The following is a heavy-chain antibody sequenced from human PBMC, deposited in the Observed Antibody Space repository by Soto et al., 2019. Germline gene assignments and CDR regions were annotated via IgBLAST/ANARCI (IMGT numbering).Heavy chain of an antibody. V-gene: IGHV3-15*01. Sequence: GGSLRLSCVVSGFTFNNAWMSWVRQAPEKGLEWVGRIKSKSEGETTDYAAPVKGRFTISRDDSKNTLYLQMDSLRTEDTAVYYCTTVTVVNVHSDYWGQGTLVTVSS. CDR1: GFTFNNAW. CDR3: TTVTVVNVHSDY. J-gene: IGHJ4*02. CDR2: IKSKSEGETT. D-gene: IGHD3-10*02.